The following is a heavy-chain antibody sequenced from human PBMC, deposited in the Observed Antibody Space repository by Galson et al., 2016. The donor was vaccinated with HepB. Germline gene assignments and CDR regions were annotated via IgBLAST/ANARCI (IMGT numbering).Heavy chain of an antibody. J-gene: IGHJ6*02. Sequence: CAISGDSVSSNSAAWNWIRQSPSRGLEWLGRTYYRSKWYTDYADSVKSRITISPDTSKNQFSLQLTSVTPEDTAVYYRTRDGHYDYLSAYQTSSYGMDVWGQGTTVTVSS. CDR3: TRDGHYDYLSAYQTSSYGMDV. CDR2: TYYRSKWYT. CDR1: GDSVSSNSAA. D-gene: IGHD3-3*01. V-gene: IGHV6-1*01.